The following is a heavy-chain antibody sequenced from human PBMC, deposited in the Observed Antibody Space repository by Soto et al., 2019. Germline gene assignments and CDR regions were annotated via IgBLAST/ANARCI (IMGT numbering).Heavy chain of an antibody. CDR3: ARDLTYYYDSSGYSGPNWFDP. D-gene: IGHD3-22*01. V-gene: IGHV1-18*04. CDR2: ISAYNGNT. CDR1: GYAFTSYG. J-gene: IGHJ5*02. Sequence: ASVKVSWKASGYAFTSYGISWGRQAPGQGLDWMGWISAYNGNTNYAQKLQGRVTMTTDTSTSTAYMELRSLRSDDTAVYYCARDLTYYYDSSGYSGPNWFDPWGQGTLVTVSS.